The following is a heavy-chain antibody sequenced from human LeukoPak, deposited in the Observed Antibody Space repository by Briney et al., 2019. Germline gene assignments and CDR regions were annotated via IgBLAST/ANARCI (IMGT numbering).Heavy chain of an antibody. J-gene: IGHJ4*02. CDR2: INPNSGGT. CDR1: GYTFTGYY. V-gene: IGHV1-2*06. CDR3: ARDGIDIVVVPAANPHFDY. Sequence: ASVKVSCKASGYTFTGYYMHWARQAPGQGLEWMGRINPNSGGTNYAQKFQGRVTMTRDTSISTAYMELSRLRSDDTAVYYCARDGIDIVVVPAANPHFDYWGQGTLVTVSS. D-gene: IGHD2-2*01.